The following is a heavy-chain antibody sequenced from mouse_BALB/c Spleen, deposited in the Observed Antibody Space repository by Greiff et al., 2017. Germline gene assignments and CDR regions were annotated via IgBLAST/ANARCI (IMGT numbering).Heavy chain of an antibody. Sequence: EVKLVESGPGLVKPSQSLSLTCTVTGYSITSDYAWNWIRQFPGNKLEWMGYISYSGSTSYNPSLKSRISITRDTSKNQFFLQLNSVTTEDTATYYCARRRYGTDWGQGTSVTVSA. V-gene: IGHV3-2*02. CDR2: ISYSGST. CDR1: GYSITSDYA. J-gene: IGHJ4*01. D-gene: IGHD2-14*01. CDR3: ARRRYGTD.